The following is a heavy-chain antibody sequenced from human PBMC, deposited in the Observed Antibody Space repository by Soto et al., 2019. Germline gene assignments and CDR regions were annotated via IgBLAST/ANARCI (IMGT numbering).Heavy chain of an antibody. CDR1: GYSFTSYW. CDR3: ARFPSVSGVVVAAHLDY. D-gene: IGHD2-15*01. Sequence: GESLKISCKGSGYSFTSYWIGWVRQMPGKGLEWMGIIYPGDSDTRYSPSFQGQVTISADKSISTAYLQWSSLKASDTAIYYCARFPSVSGVVVAAHLDYWGQGTLVTVSS. V-gene: IGHV5-51*01. CDR2: IYPGDSDT. J-gene: IGHJ4*02.